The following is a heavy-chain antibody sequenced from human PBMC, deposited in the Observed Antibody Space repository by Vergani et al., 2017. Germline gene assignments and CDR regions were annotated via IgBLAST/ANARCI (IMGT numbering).Heavy chain of an antibody. D-gene: IGHD2/OR15-2a*01. Sequence: VQLVESGGGLVQPGRSLTLSCAVSGFTFSSYAMHWVRQAPGKGLEWVAVIAYDGSNKHYADSVKGRFSISRDNSKNTVFLQMHSLRAEDTAIYYCVKEKIDLGSYFFDSWGHGILVTVSS. V-gene: IGHV3-30-3*01. J-gene: IGHJ4*01. CDR3: VKEKIDLGSYFFDS. CDR2: IAYDGSNK. CDR1: GFTFSSYA.